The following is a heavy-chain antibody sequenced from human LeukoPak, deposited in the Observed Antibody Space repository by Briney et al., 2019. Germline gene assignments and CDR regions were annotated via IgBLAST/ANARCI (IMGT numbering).Heavy chain of an antibody. D-gene: IGHD3-22*01. J-gene: IGHJ4*02. CDR3: AKDLALHYYDSSGFDY. CDR2: ISYDGSNK. Sequence: GRSLRLSRAASGFTFSSYGMHWVRQAPGKGLEWVAVISYDGSNKYYADSVKGRFTISRDNSKNTLYLQMNSLRAEDTAVYYCAKDLALHYYDSSGFDYWGQGTLVTVSS. CDR1: GFTFSSYG. V-gene: IGHV3-30*18.